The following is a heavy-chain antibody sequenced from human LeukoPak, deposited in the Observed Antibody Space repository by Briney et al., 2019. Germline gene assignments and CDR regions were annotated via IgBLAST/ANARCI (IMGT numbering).Heavy chain of an antibody. Sequence: GGSLRLSCAASGFTFSNYGIHWVRQAPGKGLEWVASIRFNGNFYADYVKGRFTISRDNSKSTVSLQMDTLRTEDTALYYCARENWDFDFWGQGTLVTVSS. CDR1: GFTFSNYG. D-gene: IGHD7-27*01. V-gene: IGHV3-30*02. J-gene: IGHJ4*02. CDR2: IRFNGN. CDR3: ARENWDFDF.